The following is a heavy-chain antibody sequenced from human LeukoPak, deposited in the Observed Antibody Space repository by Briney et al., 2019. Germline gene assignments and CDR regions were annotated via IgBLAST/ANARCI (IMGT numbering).Heavy chain of an antibody. V-gene: IGHV3-9*01. CDR2: ISWNSGSI. CDR3: AKDVSSSWGLWFDP. Sequence: GRSLRLSCAASGFTFGDYAMRWVRQAPGKGLEWVSGISWNSGSIGYADSVKGRFTISRDNAKNSLYLQMNSLRAEDTALYYCAKDVSSSWGLWFDPWGQGTLVTVSS. J-gene: IGHJ5*02. CDR1: GFTFGDYA. D-gene: IGHD6-13*01.